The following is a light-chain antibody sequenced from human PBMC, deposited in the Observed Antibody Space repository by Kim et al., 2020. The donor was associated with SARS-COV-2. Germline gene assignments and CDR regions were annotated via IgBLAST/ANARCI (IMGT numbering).Light chain of an antibody. V-gene: IGKV3-11*01. CDR3: QQRSNWPPYT. J-gene: IGKJ2*01. CDR2: DAS. Sequence: LFPGERATLSCRASQRVSSYLAWYQQKPGQAPRLLIYDASNRATGIPARFSGSGSGTDFTLTISSLEPEYFAVYYCQQRSNWPPYTFGQGTKLEI. CDR1: QRVSSY.